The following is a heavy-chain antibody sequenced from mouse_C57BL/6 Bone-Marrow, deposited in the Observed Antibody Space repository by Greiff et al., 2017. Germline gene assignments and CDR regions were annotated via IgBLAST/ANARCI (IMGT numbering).Heavy chain of an antibody. J-gene: IGHJ3*01. CDR2: IYPGGGYT. D-gene: IGHD2-3*01. Sequence: VMLVESGAELVRPGTSVKMSCKASGYTFTNFWIGWAKQRPGHGLEWIGDIYPGGGYTNYNEKFKGKATLTADKSSSTAYMQFSSLTSEDSAIYYCARGGDGYYSYWGQGTLVTVSA. CDR3: ARGGDGYYSY. V-gene: IGHV1-63*01. CDR1: GYTFTNFW.